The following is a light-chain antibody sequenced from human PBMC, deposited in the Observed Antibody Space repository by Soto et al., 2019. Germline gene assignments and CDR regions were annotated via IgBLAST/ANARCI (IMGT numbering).Light chain of an antibody. CDR2: GTS. CDR3: QQYGSSPPALT. CDR1: QSVSSSS. Sequence: ETVLTQSPGTLSLSPGERATLSCRASQSVSSSSLAWYQQRPGQAPRLLIYGTSSRATGIPDRFSGSGSGTDFTLTISRLEPEDFAVYYCQQYGSSPPALTFGGGTKVDIK. J-gene: IGKJ4*01. V-gene: IGKV3-20*01.